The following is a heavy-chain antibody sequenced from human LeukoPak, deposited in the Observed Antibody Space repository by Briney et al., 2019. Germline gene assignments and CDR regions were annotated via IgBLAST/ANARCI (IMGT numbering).Heavy chain of an antibody. J-gene: IGHJ5*02. CDR3: ATGGGSSWQFNWFDP. CDR1: GGTFSGYA. V-gene: IGHV1-69*05. CDR2: IIPIFGTA. Sequence: SVKVSCKASGGTFSGYAISWVRQAPGQGLEWMGGIIPIFGTANYAQKFQGRVTITTDESTSTAYMELSSLRSEDTAVYYCATGGGSSWQFNWFDPWGQGTLVTVSS. D-gene: IGHD6-13*01.